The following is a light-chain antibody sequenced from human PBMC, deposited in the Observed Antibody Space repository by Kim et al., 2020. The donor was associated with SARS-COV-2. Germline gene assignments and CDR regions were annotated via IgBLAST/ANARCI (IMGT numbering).Light chain of an antibody. CDR2: RNN. J-gene: IGLJ3*02. CDR1: SNEVGNEG. Sequence: QAGLTQRPSVSKGVRQTATVTCTGTSNEVGNEGATGLQHNQRNPPKLLSSRNNNRPSWSSERFSASGSVDTASLTITGLQPEDVADYYGSAWDSSLIAWVFVEGSQRSV. CDR3: SAWDSSLIAWV. V-gene: IGLV10-54*01.